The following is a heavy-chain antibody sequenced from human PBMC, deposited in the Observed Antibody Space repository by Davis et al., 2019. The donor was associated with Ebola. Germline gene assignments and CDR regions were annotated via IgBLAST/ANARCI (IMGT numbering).Heavy chain of an antibody. CDR3: AKSGLSFGVVKYHYGMDV. D-gene: IGHD3-3*01. Sequence: GGSLRLSCAASGFTFSGYWMHWVRQAPGKGLEWVSVIYSGGSTYYADSVKARFTISRDNSKNTLYLQMNSLRAEDTAVYYCAKSGLSFGVVKYHYGMDVWGKGTTVTVSS. V-gene: IGHV3-53*01. CDR1: GFTFSGYW. CDR2: IYSGGST. J-gene: IGHJ6*04.